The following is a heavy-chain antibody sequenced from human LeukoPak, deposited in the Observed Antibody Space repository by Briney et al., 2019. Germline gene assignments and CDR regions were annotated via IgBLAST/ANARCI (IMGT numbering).Heavy chain of an antibody. CDR3: ARDRPAAGTPFWVY. D-gene: IGHD6-13*01. V-gene: IGHV1-18*01. Sequence: ASVKVSRKASGYTFTSYGISWVRQAPGQGLEWMGWISAYNGNTNYAQKLQGRVTMTTDTSTSTAYMELRSLRSDDTAVYYCARDRPAAGTPFWVYWGQGTLVTVSS. CDR2: ISAYNGNT. CDR1: GYTFTSYG. J-gene: IGHJ4*02.